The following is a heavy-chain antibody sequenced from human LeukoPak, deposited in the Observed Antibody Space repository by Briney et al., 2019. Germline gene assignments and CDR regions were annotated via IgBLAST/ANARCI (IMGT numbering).Heavy chain of an antibody. D-gene: IGHD2-2*02. Sequence: PSETLSLTCTISGGSISNYYLTWIRQPPGKGLEWIGCIYFSGTTNYNPSLKSRVTISVDTSKNQFSLKLSSVTAADTAVYYCARDRGDCSSTSCYTRFNYWGQGTLVTVSS. CDR2: IYFSGTT. V-gene: IGHV4-59*01. CDR1: GGSISNYY. J-gene: IGHJ4*02. CDR3: ARDRGDCSSTSCYTRFNY.